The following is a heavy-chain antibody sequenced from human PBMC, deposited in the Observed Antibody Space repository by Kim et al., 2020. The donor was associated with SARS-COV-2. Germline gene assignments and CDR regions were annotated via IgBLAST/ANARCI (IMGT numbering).Heavy chain of an antibody. D-gene: IGHD3-10*01. V-gene: IGHV1-3*01. CDR1: GYTFTSYA. Sequence: ASVKVSCKASGYTFTSYAMHWVRQAPGQRLEWMGWINASNGNTNYSQKFQGRVTITRDTSASTAYMELSSLRSEDTAVYYCARVGFLWFGIQRHYYYGMDVWGQGTTVTVSS. J-gene: IGHJ6*02. CDR2: INASNGNT. CDR3: ARVGFLWFGIQRHYYYGMDV.